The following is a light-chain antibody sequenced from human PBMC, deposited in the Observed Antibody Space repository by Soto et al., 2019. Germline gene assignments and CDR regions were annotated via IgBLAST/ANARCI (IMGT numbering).Light chain of an antibody. J-gene: IGLJ1*01. CDR3: SSYRSSSTYV. CDR1: SSDVGSYNS. CDR2: DVT. Sequence: QPASVSGSPGQSITISCTGTSSDVGSYNSVSWHQQHPGQAPKLMIYDVTHRASGIPDRFSASKSGNTASLTISGLQAGDEADYYCSSYRSSSTYVFGSGTKLTVL. V-gene: IGLV2-14*01.